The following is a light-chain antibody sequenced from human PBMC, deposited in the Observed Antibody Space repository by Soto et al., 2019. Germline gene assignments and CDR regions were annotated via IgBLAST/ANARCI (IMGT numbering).Light chain of an antibody. Sequence: EIVLTQSPATLSLSPGERATLSCRASQSINRHLAWYQQTPGQAPRLLILDASDRATGIPARFSGSGSGTDFTLPISSPEHEEFPVHYCQQRSNWPPVTFGGGTKVEI. CDR3: QQRSNWPPVT. V-gene: IGKV3-11*01. CDR1: QSINRH. J-gene: IGKJ4*01. CDR2: DAS.